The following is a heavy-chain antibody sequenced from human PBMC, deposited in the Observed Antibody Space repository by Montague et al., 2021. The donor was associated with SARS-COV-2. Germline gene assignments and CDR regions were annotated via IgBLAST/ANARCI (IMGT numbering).Heavy chain of an antibody. CDR2: IYNSGST. Sequence: SETLSLTCTVSGGSISGYHWSWFRQSAGKGLEWIGRIYNSGSTSXNPSLKSRVTMSVDTSKNQFSLKLRSVTAADTAAYYCVRDQGRSNWNYPDYWGQGTLVTVSS. CDR1: GGSISGYH. J-gene: IGHJ4*02. CDR3: VRDQGRSNWNYPDY. V-gene: IGHV4-4*07. D-gene: IGHD1-20*01.